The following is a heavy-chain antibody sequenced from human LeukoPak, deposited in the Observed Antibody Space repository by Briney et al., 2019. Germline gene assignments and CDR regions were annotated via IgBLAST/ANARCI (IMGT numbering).Heavy chain of an antibody. CDR1: GFTFSDYY. D-gene: IGHD5-24*01. J-gene: IGHJ4*02. CDR2: IYSGGST. V-gene: IGHV3-53*01. Sequence: GGSLRLSCAASGFTFSDYYMSWVRQAPGKGLEWVSVIYSGGSTYYAGSVKGRFTISRDNSKNTLYLQMNSLRAEDTAVYYCAERRDGYNSDYYYFDYWGQGTLVTVSS. CDR3: AERRDGYNSDYYYFDY.